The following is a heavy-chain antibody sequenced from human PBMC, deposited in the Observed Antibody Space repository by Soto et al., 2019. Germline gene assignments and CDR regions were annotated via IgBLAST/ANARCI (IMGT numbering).Heavy chain of an antibody. CDR3: ARDTLNYGDYFFDY. Sequence: ASVKVSCQASGYTFTGYYMHWVRQAPGQGLEWMGWINPNSGGTNYAQKFQGRVTMTRDTSISTAYMELSRLRSDDTAVYYCARDTLNYGDYFFDYWGQGTLVTVSS. V-gene: IGHV1-2*02. CDR2: INPNSGGT. D-gene: IGHD4-17*01. J-gene: IGHJ4*02. CDR1: GYTFTGYY.